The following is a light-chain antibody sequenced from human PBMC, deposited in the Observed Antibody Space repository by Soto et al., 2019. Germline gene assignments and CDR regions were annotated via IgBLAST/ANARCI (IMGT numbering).Light chain of an antibody. CDR2: AAS. CDR1: QSVSRY. Sequence: DVQMTQSPSSLSALVGERVTITCRASQSVSRYLNWYQHKPGKAPKLLINAASNLRSGVPSRFSGSGSGTDFTLTIDGLQPEDFAVYYCQQSYITPPITFGQGTRLELK. J-gene: IGKJ5*01. V-gene: IGKV1-39*01. CDR3: QQSYITPPIT.